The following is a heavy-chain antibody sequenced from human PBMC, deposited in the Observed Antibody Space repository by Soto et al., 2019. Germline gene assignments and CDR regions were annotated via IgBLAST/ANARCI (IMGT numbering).Heavy chain of an antibody. CDR1: GVSLTSYY. Sequence: SETMSLTCSVSGVSLTSYYWSWIRQTPGKALEWIGCILYNGTTKYNPSLTSRVTISLDMSKNQFSLKLKSVSAEDTALYHCARGKETHRHWGPGTLVTVSS. CDR3: ARGKETHRH. J-gene: IGHJ4*02. CDR2: ILYNGTT. V-gene: IGHV4-59*01.